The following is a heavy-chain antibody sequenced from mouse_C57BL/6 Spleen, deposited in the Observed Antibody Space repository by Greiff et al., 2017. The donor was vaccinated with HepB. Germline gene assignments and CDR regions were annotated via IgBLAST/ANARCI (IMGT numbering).Heavy chain of an antibody. CDR1: GYTFTSYW. CDR3: ARMRAGKHDSSGYDY. V-gene: IGHV1-59*01. CDR2: IDPSDSYT. J-gene: IGHJ2*01. Sequence: QVQLQQPGAELVRPGTSVKLSCKASGYTFTSYWMHWVKQRPGQGLEWIGVIDPSDSYTNYNQKFKGKATLTVDTSSSTAYMQLSSLTSEDSAVYYCARMRAGKHDSSGYDYWGQGTTLTVSS. D-gene: IGHD3-2*02.